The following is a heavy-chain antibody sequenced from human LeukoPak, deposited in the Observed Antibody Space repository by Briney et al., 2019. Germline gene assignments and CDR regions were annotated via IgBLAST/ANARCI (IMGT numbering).Heavy chain of an antibody. CDR2: NSAYKCNT. D-gene: IGHD6-19*01. CDR3: ARDHEVVVAGVWGY. J-gene: IGHJ4*02. CDR1: GYTFTCYG. Sequence: GSSVKDSCMATGYTFTCYGFSWLRQAPGEGLEWMGWNSAYKCNTNYTVWIEASVNMKTDTSTITAYMELRSLRCDDPAVYYCARDHEVVVAGVWGYWGKGTVVSV. V-gene: IGHV1-18*01.